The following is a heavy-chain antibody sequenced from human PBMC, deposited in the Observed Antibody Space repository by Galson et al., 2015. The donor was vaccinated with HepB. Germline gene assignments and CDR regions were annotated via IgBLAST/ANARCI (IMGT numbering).Heavy chain of an antibody. CDR2: IYWDDDK. Sequence: PALVKPTQTLTLTCTFSGFSLSTNGVGVGWIRQPPGNALEWLALIYWDDDKRYSPSVKSRLTITKDTSKNQVVLTMTNMDPVDTATYYCVHTHLDDYGDYYWGQGTLVTVSS. V-gene: IGHV2-5*02. CDR1: GFSLSTNGVG. D-gene: IGHD4-17*01. J-gene: IGHJ4*02. CDR3: VHTHLDDYGDYY.